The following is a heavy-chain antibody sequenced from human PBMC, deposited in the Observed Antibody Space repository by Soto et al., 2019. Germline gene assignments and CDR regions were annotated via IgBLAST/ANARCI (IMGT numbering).Heavy chain of an antibody. J-gene: IGHJ4*02. CDR3: AIIWGSYRYIDY. D-gene: IGHD3-16*02. CDR2: FYYSGTT. Sequence: SETLSLTCTVSGGSISGSTYYWGWIRHPPGKGLEWIGSFYYSGTTHYNPSLKSRVTISADTSKNQFSLNLSSVTAADTAVYYCAIIWGSYRYIDYWAPGVLVTVSS. V-gene: IGHV4-39*01. CDR1: GGSISGSTYY.